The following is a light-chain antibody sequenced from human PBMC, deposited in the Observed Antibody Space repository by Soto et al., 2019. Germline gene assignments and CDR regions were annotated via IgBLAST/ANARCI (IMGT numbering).Light chain of an antibody. V-gene: IGKV1-5*01. CDR2: GAS. CDR3: QKYDSFSWT. J-gene: IGKJ1*01. CDR1: QSISSW. Sequence: DIQMTQSPSTLSASVGDRVTITCRASQSISSWLAWYQQKPGKAPKLLMYGASSLESGVTSRFSGSGSGTEFTLTISSLQPDDFATYYCQKYDSFSWTFGQGTRVEIK.